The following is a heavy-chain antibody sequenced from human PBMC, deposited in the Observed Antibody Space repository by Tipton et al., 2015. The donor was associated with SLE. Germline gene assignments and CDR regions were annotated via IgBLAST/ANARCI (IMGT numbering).Heavy chain of an antibody. V-gene: IGHV4-59*01. CDR2: IYYSGST. Sequence: TLSLTCIVSGGSISSYYWSWIRQPPGKGLEWIGYIYYSGSTNYNPSLKSRVTISVDTSKNQFSLKLSSVTAADTAVYYCATAPYYYGSGGQYFDYWGQGTLVTVSS. CDR1: GGSISSYY. CDR3: ATAPYYYGSGGQYFDY. J-gene: IGHJ4*02. D-gene: IGHD3-10*01.